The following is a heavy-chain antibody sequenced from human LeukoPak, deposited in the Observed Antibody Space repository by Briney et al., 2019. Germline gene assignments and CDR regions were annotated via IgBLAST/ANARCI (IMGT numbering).Heavy chain of an antibody. D-gene: IGHD2-15*01. Sequence: GGSLRLSCAASGLTFSSYWMSWVRQAPGKGLEWVANIKQDGSEKYYVDSVKGRFTISRDNAKNSLYLQMNSLRAEDTAVYYCASPRSGYWGRGTLVTVSS. CDR3: ASPRSGY. CDR2: IKQDGSEK. J-gene: IGHJ4*02. CDR1: GLTFSSYW. V-gene: IGHV3-7*01.